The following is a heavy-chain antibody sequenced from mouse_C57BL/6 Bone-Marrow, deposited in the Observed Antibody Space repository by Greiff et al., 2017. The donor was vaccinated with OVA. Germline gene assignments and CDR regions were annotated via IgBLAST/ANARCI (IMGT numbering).Heavy chain of an antibody. CDR1: GYTFTEYT. J-gene: IGHJ1*03. V-gene: IGHV1-62-2*01. D-gene: IGHD1-1*01. Sequence: VQVVESGAELVKPGASVKLSCKASGYTFTEYTIHWVKQRSGQGLEWIGWFYPGSGSIKYNEKFKDKATLTADKSSSTVYMELSRLTSEDSAVYFCARHEELSYYGSSYWYFDVWGTGTTVTVSS. CDR3: ARHEELSYYGSSYWYFDV. CDR2: FYPGSGSI.